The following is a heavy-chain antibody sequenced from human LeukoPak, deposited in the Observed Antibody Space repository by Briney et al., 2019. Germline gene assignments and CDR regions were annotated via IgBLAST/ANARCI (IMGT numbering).Heavy chain of an antibody. Sequence: RGSLRLSCAASGFTFSSYGMRWVRQAPGKGLEWVAFIRYDGSNKYYADSVKGRFTISRDNSKNTLYLQMNSLRAEDTAVYYCVGNIDYWGQGTLVTVSS. D-gene: IGHD2/OR15-2a*01. V-gene: IGHV3-30*02. CDR1: GFTFSSYG. CDR3: VGNIDY. CDR2: IRYDGSNK. J-gene: IGHJ4*02.